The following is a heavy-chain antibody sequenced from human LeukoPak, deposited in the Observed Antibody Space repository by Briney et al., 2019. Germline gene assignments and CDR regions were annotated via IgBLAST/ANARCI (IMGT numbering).Heavy chain of an antibody. CDR1: GFTFTNAW. CDR3: TGGRGSYLGGY. CDR2: IKSKTDGGTT. V-gene: IGHV3-15*01. D-gene: IGHD1-26*01. J-gene: IGHJ4*02. Sequence: GGSLRLSCEASGFTFTNAWMSWVRQAPGKGLEWVGRIKSKTDGGTTDYAAPVKGRFTISRDDSKNTLYLQMNSLKTEDTAVYYCTGGRGSYLGGYWGQGTLVTVSS.